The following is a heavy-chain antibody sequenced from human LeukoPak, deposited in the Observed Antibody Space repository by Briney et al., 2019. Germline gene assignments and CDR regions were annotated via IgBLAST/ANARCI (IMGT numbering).Heavy chain of an antibody. CDR3: ALNMIGGQIFDF. CDR2: IKRDGSEK. Sequence: GGSLRLSCAASGFTFSNYWMSWVRQAPGKGLEWVADIKRDGSEKHYVDSVKGRFTISRDDAKNSLYLQMNSLRAEDTAVYYCALNMIGGQIFDFWGQGTLVTVSS. V-gene: IGHV3-7*01. CDR1: GFTFSNYW. J-gene: IGHJ4*02. D-gene: IGHD3-16*01.